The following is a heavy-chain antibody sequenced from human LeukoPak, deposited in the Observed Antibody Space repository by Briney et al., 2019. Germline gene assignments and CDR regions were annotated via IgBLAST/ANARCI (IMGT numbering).Heavy chain of an antibody. V-gene: IGHV3-74*01. CDR1: GFTFSSYW. Sequence: PGGSLRLSCAASGFTFSSYWMHWVRQAPGKGLVWVSRINSDGSSTSYADSVKGRFTISRDNSKNTLYLQMNSLRAEDTAVYYCASAPYGSGTFLDYWGQGTLVTVSS. J-gene: IGHJ4*02. CDR2: INSDGSST. D-gene: IGHD3-10*01. CDR3: ASAPYGSGTFLDY.